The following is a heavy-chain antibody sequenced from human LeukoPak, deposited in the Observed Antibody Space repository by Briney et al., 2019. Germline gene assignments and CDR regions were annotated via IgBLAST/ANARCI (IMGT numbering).Heavy chain of an antibody. J-gene: IGHJ4*02. CDR3: LYFWSGSSLVDY. CDR2: IKSKTDGGTT. CDR1: GGSISSYY. V-gene: IGHV3-15*01. D-gene: IGHD3-3*01. Sequence: ETLSLTCTVSGGSISSYYWSWIRQAPGKGLEWVGRIKSKTDGGTTDYAAPVKGRFSISRDDSKNTLYLEMYSLKTEDTAMYYCLYFWSGSSLVDYWGQGTLVTVSS.